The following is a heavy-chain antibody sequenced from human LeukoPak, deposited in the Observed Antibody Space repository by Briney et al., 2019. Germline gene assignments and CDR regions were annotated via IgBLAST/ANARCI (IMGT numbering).Heavy chain of an antibody. D-gene: IGHD3-10*01. CDR1: GFPFSSYA. CDR2: ISDSGGST. Sequence: GGSLRLSCSASGFPFSSYAMHWVRQAPGKGLEYVSAISDSGGSTYYADSVKGRFTISRDNSKNTLSLQMNSLRADDTAVYYCAMYLVRGRFDYWGQGTLVTVSS. V-gene: IGHV3-64*04. J-gene: IGHJ4*02. CDR3: AMYLVRGRFDY.